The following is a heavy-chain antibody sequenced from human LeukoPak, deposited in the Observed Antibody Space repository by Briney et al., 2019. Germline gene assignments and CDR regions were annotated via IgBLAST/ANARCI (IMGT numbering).Heavy chain of an antibody. J-gene: IGHJ4*02. D-gene: IGHD3-10*01. CDR3: VLGTGGY. CDR2: ISYDGSNK. CDR1: GFTFSSYG. Sequence: GGSLRLSCAASGFTFSSYGMHWVRQAPGKGLEWVAAISYDGSNKYYADSVKGRFTISRDNSKNTLYLQMNSLRAEDTAVYYCVLGTGGYWGQGTLVTVSS. V-gene: IGHV3-30*03.